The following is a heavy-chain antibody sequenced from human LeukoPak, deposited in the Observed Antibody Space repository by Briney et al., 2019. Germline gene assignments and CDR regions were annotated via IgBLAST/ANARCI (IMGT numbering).Heavy chain of an antibody. CDR1: GYTFTSYY. J-gene: IGHJ4*02. CDR2: INPSGGST. D-gene: IGHD4-17*01. Sequence: ASVKVSCKASGYTFTSYYMHWVRQAPGQGLEWMGIINPSGGSTSYAQKFQGRVTMTRDMSTSTVYMELSSLRSEDTAVYYCARLHLDYGDYVVPDYWGQGTLVTVSS. V-gene: IGHV1-46*01. CDR3: ARLHLDYGDYVVPDY.